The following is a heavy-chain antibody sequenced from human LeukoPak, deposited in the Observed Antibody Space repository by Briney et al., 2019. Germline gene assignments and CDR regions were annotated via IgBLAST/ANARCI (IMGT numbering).Heavy chain of an antibody. V-gene: IGHV5-10-1*01. Sequence: GASLRISCKGSGSRFTSYWISWVRQMPGKGLEWMGRIDPSDSYTNYSPSFQGHVTISADKSISTAYLQWSSLKASDTAMYYCARHREGYGDYESWFDPWGQGTLVTVSS. D-gene: IGHD4-17*01. CDR2: IDPSDSYT. J-gene: IGHJ5*02. CDR3: ARHREGYGDYESWFDP. CDR1: GSRFTSYW.